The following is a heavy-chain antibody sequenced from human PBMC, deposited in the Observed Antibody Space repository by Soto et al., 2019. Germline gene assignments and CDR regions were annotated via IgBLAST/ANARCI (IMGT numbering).Heavy chain of an antibody. CDR1: GGSISSSSYY. Sequence: SETLSLTCTVSGGSISSSSYYWGWIRQPPGKGLEWIGSIYYSGSTYYNPSLKSRVTISVDTSKNQFSLKLSSVTAADTAVYYCARHWAPGKLPTDYYYGMDVWGQGTTVT. D-gene: IGHD1-26*01. V-gene: IGHV4-39*01. CDR2: IYYSGST. CDR3: ARHWAPGKLPTDYYYGMDV. J-gene: IGHJ6*02.